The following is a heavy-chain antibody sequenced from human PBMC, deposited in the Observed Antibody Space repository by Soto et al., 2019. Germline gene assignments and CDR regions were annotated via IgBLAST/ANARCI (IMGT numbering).Heavy chain of an antibody. V-gene: IGHV4-61*01. Sequence: TSETLSLPCTVSGGSVSSGRYYWSWIRQPPGKGLEWIGYIYYSGSTNYNPSLKSRVTISVDTSKNQFSLKLSSVTAADTAVYFCARSGRVVVVAAIDYWGQGTLVTVSS. J-gene: IGHJ4*02. CDR2: IYYSGST. CDR3: ARSGRVVVVAAIDY. CDR1: GGSVSSGRYY. D-gene: IGHD2-15*01.